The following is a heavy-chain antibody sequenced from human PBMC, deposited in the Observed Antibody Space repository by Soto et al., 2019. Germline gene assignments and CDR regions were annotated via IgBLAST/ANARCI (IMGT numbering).Heavy chain of an antibody. CDR1: GGSISSINW. CDR3: ARGAVLWFGELVYFDY. V-gene: IGHV4-4*02. Sequence: PSETLSLTCAVSGGSISSINWWSWVRQPPGKGLEWIGEINHSGSTNYNPSLKSRVTISVDTSKNQFSLKLSSVTAADTAVYYCARGAVLWFGELVYFDYWGQGTLVTVSS. CDR2: INHSGST. J-gene: IGHJ4*02. D-gene: IGHD3-10*01.